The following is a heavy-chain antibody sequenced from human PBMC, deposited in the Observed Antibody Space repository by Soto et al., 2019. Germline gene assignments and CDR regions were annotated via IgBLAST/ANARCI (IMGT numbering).Heavy chain of an antibody. J-gene: IGHJ6*03. CDR3: AKSPRGSGTLYYYMDV. D-gene: IGHD3-10*01. CDR1: GFTFDDYA. Sequence: ESGGGLVQPGRSLRLSCAASGFTFDDYAMHWVRQAPGKGLEWVSGISWNSGSIGYADSVKGRFTISRDNAKNSLYLQMNSLRAEDTALYYCAKSPRGSGTLYYYMDVWGKGTTVTVSS. CDR2: ISWNSGSI. V-gene: IGHV3-9*01.